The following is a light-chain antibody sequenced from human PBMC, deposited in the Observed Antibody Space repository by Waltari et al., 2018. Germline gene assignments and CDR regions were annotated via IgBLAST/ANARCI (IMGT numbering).Light chain of an antibody. V-gene: IGLV2-23*01. CDR3: CSYVGSSTSYV. J-gene: IGLJ1*01. CDR1: SNDVVTDNL. Sequence: QSALTQPASVSGSPGQSITISCTGVSNDVVTDNLVAWYKQYPGKAPKLMIYEASKRPSGVSNRFSGSKSGNTASLTISGLQAEDEADYFCCSYVGSSTSYVFGIGTKVTVL. CDR2: EAS.